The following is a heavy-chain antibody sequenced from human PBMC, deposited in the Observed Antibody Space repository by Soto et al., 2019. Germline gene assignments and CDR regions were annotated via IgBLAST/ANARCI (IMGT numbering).Heavy chain of an antibody. CDR3: ARHALQYCGGDCYILPYFDL. J-gene: IGHJ2*01. CDR2: IRSKANNYAT. D-gene: IGHD2-21*01. CDR1: GVTFSGSA. Sequence: EVQLVESGGGLVQPGGSLKLSCAASGVTFSGSAMHWVRQASGKGLEWVGRIRSKANNYATAYAASVRGRFTISRYDSKNAAYLQMNSGKTEETAVYYCARHALQYCGGDCYILPYFDLWGRGTLVTVSS. V-gene: IGHV3-73*02.